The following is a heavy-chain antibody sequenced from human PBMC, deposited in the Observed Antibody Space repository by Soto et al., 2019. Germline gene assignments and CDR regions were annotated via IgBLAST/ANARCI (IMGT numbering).Heavy chain of an antibody. J-gene: IGHJ4*02. V-gene: IGHV1-8*01. Sequence: ASVKVSCKXSGYTFTSYDINWVRQATGQGLEWMGWMNPNSGNTAYAQKFQGRVTMTRNTSISTAYMELSSLRSEDTAVYYCARGRSWLYYFDYWGQGTLVTVSS. CDR1: GYTFTSYD. CDR3: ARGRSWLYYFDY. D-gene: IGHD6-13*01. CDR2: MNPNSGNT.